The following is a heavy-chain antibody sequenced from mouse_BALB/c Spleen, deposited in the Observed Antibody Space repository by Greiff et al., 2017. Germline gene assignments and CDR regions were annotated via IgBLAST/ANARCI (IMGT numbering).Heavy chain of an antibody. CDR3: ARHDTMIRNAMDY. CDR2: ISNGGGST. J-gene: IGHJ4*01. Sequence: EVKVVESGGGLVQPGGSLKLSCAASGFTFSSYTMSWVRQTPEKRLEWVAYISNGGGSTYYPDTVKGRFTISRDNAKNTLYLQMSSLKSEDTAMYYCARHDTMIRNAMDYWGQGTSVTVSS. V-gene: IGHV5-12-2*01. D-gene: IGHD2-4*01. CDR1: GFTFSSYT.